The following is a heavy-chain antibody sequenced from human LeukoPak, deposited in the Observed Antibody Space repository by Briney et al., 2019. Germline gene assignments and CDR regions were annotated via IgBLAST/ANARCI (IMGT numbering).Heavy chain of an antibody. D-gene: IGHD3-10*01. Sequence: GGSLRLSCAASGFTFSSHSMNWVRQAPGKGLEWVSSISSSSSYIYYADSVKGRSTISRDNAKNSLYLQMNSLRAEDTAVYYCARDKYYGSGSYSYYYYGMDVWGKGTTVTVSS. CDR2: ISSSSSYI. CDR3: ARDKYYGSGSYSYYYYGMDV. V-gene: IGHV3-21*01. J-gene: IGHJ6*04. CDR1: GFTFSSHS.